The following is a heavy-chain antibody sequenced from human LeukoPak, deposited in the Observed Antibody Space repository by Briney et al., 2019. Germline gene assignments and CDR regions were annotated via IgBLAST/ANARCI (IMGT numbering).Heavy chain of an antibody. CDR3: ASQTGSGLFILP. J-gene: IGHJ4*02. CDR1: GVSISSSNSY. CDR2: IYYSGNT. Sequence: SGTLSLTCTVSGVSISSSNSYWGWIRQPPGKGLEWIGSIYYSGNTYYNASLKSQVSISIDTSKNQFSLRLTSVTAADTAVYYCASQTGSGLFILPGGQGTLVTVSS. D-gene: IGHD3/OR15-3a*01. V-gene: IGHV4-39*01.